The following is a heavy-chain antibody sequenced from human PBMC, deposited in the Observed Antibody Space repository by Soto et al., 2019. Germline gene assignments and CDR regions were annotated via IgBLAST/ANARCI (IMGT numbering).Heavy chain of an antibody. D-gene: IGHD1-1*01. CDR1: GVTFRNYA. Sequence: PGGSLRLSCAGSGVTFRNYAMSWFRQAPGKGLEWVSSISNSGTFTKYADSVKGRFSISRDNTKNLLFLQMNSLRAEDTALYYCARSGDNYNLLDYWGQGTPVTVSS. CDR3: ARSGDNYNLLDY. CDR2: ISNSGTFT. J-gene: IGHJ4*02. V-gene: IGHV3-11*06.